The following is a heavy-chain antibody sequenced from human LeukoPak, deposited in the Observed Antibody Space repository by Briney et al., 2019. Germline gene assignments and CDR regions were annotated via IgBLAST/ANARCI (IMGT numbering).Heavy chain of an antibody. CDR2: INWNGGGT. CDR3: ARGPLQTIPTSKIVVYYYPFDY. CDR1: GFNFDDYG. J-gene: IGHJ4*02. D-gene: IGHD3-22*01. Sequence: GGSLRLSCAASGFNFDDYGMSWVRQAPGKGLEWVSGINWNGGGTIYADSVKGRFTISRENAKNSLYLQMNSLKAEDTALYYCARGPLQTIPTSKIVVYYYPFDYWGQGTLVTVSS. V-gene: IGHV3-20*04.